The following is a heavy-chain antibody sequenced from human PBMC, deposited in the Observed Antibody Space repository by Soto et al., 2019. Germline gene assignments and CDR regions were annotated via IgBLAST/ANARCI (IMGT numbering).Heavy chain of an antibody. D-gene: IGHD4-17*01. V-gene: IGHV4-4*07. CDR3: AMTVIAPSPYLDH. J-gene: IGHJ4*02. CDR2: IYTTGPT. Sequence: QVQLQESGPGLVKPSETLSLTCSVSGDSISRKYWSWLRQPAGGGLEWIGRIYTTGPTNYNSSRKSRVSMSVDTSKNQFSLRLTSVTAADTAVYFCAMTVIAPSPYLDHWGQGLLVTVSS. CDR1: GDSISRKY.